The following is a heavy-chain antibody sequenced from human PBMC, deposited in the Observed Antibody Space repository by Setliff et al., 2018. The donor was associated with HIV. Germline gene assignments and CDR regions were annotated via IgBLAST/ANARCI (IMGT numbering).Heavy chain of an antibody. V-gene: IGHV3-30*02. CDR2: SVPDGTRA. CDR1: GITFSSVD. D-gene: IGHD2-15*01. CDR3: AKGPLHGGFDI. Sequence: GGSLRLSCAASGITFSSVDIHWVRQAPGRRPEWVAHSVPDGTRAYYSDSVKGRFTISRDNSKNTVYLQMSSLRPDDTAVYHCAKGPLHGGFDIWGQGTMVTVSS. J-gene: IGHJ3*02.